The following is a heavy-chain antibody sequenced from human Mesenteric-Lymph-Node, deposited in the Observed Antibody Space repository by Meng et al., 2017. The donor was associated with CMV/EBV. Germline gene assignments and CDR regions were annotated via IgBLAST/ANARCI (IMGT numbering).Heavy chain of an antibody. D-gene: IGHD6-13*01. CDR2: IYWDDDK. CDR3: AHSSGIAAAGPFYFDY. V-gene: IGHV2-5*02. Sequence: QITLKESGPTLVKPTQTLTLTCTFSGFSLSTSGVGVGWIRQPPGKGLEWLALIYWDDDKRYSPSLKSRLTITKDTSKNQVVLTMTNMDPVDTATYYCAHSSGIAAAGPFYFDYWGQGTLVTVSS. J-gene: IGHJ4*02. CDR1: GFSLSTSGVG.